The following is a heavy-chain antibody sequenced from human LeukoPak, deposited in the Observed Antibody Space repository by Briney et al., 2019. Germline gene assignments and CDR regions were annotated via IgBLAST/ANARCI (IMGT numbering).Heavy chain of an antibody. D-gene: IGHD2-8*01. CDR3: ARDGSTNSQNWFDP. CDR2: MSYDENTE. CDR1: RFIFSVYG. Sequence: GGSLRLSCVASRFIFSVYGMLWVRQAPGKGLEWVAFMSYDENTEYYIDSVKGRFTISRDNSKNTLFLQLNNLRPEDTGVYYCARDGSTNSQNWFDPWGQGTLVIVSS. J-gene: IGHJ5*02. V-gene: IGHV3-33*05.